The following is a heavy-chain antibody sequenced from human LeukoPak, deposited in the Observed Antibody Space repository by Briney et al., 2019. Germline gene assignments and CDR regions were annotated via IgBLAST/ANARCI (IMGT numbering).Heavy chain of an antibody. CDR3: ARRMGGPIPHSYYMDV. Sequence: GSLRLSCAASGFTFSSYEMNWVRQAPGKGLEWIGEINHSGSTNYNPSLKSRVTISVDTSKNQFSLKLSSVTAGDTAVYYCARRMGGPIPHSYYMDVWGKGTTVTISS. J-gene: IGHJ6*03. V-gene: IGHV4-34*01. CDR1: GFTFSSYE. CDR2: INHSGST. D-gene: IGHD2-15*01.